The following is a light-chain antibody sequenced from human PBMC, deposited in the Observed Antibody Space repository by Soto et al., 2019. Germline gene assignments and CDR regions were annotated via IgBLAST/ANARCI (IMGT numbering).Light chain of an antibody. CDR1: QSVSSSY. J-gene: IGKJ2*01. V-gene: IGKV3-20*01. CDR2: GAS. CDR3: QQYGSSPPYT. Sequence: EIVLTQSPGTLSLSPGERATLSCRASQSVSSSYLAWYQTKPGQAPRLLIYGASSRATGIPDRFSGSGCGTDFTLTISRLEPEDYAVYYCQQYGSSPPYTFGQGTKLEIK.